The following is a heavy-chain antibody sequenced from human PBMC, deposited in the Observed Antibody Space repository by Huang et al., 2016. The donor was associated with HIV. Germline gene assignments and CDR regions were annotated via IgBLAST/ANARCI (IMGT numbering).Heavy chain of an antibody. V-gene: IGHV4-39*01. CDR1: GGSISTGSYS. J-gene: IGHJ4*02. Sequence: QVQLQESGPGLVKPSETLSLNCTVSGGSISTGSYSWGWIRQTPGKGLEWIASIYYSGSTNYNPSLKSRVTISVDTSQNQVSLKLSSVTAADTAIYYCARRLGNYFFDYWGQGTLVTVSS. D-gene: IGHD7-27*01. CDR3: ARRLGNYFFDY. CDR2: IYYSGST.